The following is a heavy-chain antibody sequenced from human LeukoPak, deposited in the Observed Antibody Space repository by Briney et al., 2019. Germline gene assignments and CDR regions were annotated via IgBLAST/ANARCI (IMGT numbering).Heavy chain of an antibody. Sequence: GRSLRLSCAASGFTFSSYAMSWVRQAPGKGLEWVSAISGSGGSTYYADSVKGRFTISRDNSKNTLYLQMNSLRAEDTAVYYCAKDKSGHIVVVTAKTWGQGTLVTVSS. CDR2: ISGSGGST. V-gene: IGHV3-23*01. J-gene: IGHJ5*02. CDR3: AKDKSGHIVVVTAKT. CDR1: GFTFSSYA. D-gene: IGHD2-21*02.